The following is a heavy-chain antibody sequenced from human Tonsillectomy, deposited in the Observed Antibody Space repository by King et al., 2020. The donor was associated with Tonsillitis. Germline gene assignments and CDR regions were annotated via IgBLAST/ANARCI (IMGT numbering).Heavy chain of an antibody. CDR1: GYTFTDYY. D-gene: IGHD1-1*01. J-gene: IGHJ2*01. V-gene: IGHV1-2*02. CDR2: INPNTGGT. Sequence: QLVQSGAEVKKPGASVKVSCKASGYTFTDYYLHWVRQAPGQGLEWMGWINPNTGGTNYAQNFQVRVTMTRDTSINTAYMELSGLTTDDTAVYYCSRDTERRRSFDLWGRGTLVTVSS. CDR3: SRDTERRRSFDL.